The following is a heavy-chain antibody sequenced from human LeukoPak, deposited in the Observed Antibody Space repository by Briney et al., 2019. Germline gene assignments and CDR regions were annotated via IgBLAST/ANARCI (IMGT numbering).Heavy chain of an antibody. CDR3: ARLINNWNDH. J-gene: IGHJ5*02. Sequence: GGSLRLSCAASGFTFGSYNMHWVRQAPGKGLEWVAFIRHDGSDKYYADSVKGRFTVSRDNSMDSLYLQMNSLRPEDTAVYYCARLINNWNDHWGQGTLVTVSS. V-gene: IGHV3-30*02. CDR1: GFTFGSYN. CDR2: IRHDGSDK. D-gene: IGHD2-21*01.